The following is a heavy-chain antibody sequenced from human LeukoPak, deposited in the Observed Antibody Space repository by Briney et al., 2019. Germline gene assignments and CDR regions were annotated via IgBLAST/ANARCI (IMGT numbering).Heavy chain of an antibody. D-gene: IGHD2-2*01. CDR3: ARDPGGLDQLLSPGTSGYYYYMDV. V-gene: IGHV1-18*01. Sequence: GASVKVSCKASGYTFISYGISWVRQAPGQGLEWMGWISAYNGNTNYAQKLQGRVTMTTDTSTSTAYMELRSLRSDDTAVYYCARDPGGLDQLLSPGTSGYYYYMDVWGKGTTVTVSS. J-gene: IGHJ6*03. CDR2: ISAYNGNT. CDR1: GYTFISYG.